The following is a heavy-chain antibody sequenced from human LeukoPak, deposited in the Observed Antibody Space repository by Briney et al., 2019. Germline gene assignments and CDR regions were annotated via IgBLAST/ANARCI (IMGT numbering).Heavy chain of an antibody. CDR3: AREAVTGLDAFDI. Sequence: GGSLRLSRAASGFTVSSNYMTWVRQAPGKGLEWVSVIYSGGSTYYADCVKGRFTISRDNSKNTLYLQMNSLRAEDTAVYYCAREAVTGLDAFDIWGQGTMVTVSS. CDR2: IYSGGST. V-gene: IGHV3-66*01. CDR1: GFTVSSNY. J-gene: IGHJ3*02. D-gene: IGHD1-1*01.